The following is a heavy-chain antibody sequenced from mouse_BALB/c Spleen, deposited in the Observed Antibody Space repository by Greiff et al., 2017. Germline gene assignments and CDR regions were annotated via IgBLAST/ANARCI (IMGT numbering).Heavy chain of an antibody. J-gene: IGHJ3*01. CDR2: INSNGGST. CDR3: ARDDYDSWFAY. Sequence: EVKLVESGGGLVQPGGSLKLSCAASGFTFSSYGMSWVRQTPDKRLELVATINSNGGSTYYPDSVKGRFTISRDNAKNTLYLQMSSLKSEDTAMYYYARDDYDSWFAYWGQGTLVTVSA. V-gene: IGHV5-6-3*01. D-gene: IGHD2-4*01. CDR1: GFTFSSYG.